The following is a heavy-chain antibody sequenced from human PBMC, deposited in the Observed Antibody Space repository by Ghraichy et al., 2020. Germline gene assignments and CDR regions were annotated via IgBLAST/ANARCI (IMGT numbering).Heavy chain of an antibody. Sequence: GGSLRLSCAASGFTFSSYWMSWVRQAPGKGLEWVANIKQDGSEKYYVDSVKGRFTISRDNAKNSLYLQMNSLRAEDTAVYYCASLRLSLAYCGGDCYSKPTYYFDYGGQGTLVTVSS. CDR2: IKQDGSEK. D-gene: IGHD2-21*02. J-gene: IGHJ4*02. CDR3: ASLRLSLAYCGGDCYSKPTYYFDY. V-gene: IGHV3-7*01. CDR1: GFTFSSYW.